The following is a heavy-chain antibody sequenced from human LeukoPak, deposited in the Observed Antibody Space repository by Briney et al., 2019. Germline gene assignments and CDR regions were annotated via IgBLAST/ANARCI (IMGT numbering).Heavy chain of an antibody. CDR1: GFTSSSYA. CDR3: VKDSSSWYGFPHFDY. D-gene: IGHD6-13*01. J-gene: IGHJ4*02. CDR2: ISSNGGST. V-gene: IGHV3-64D*06. Sequence: QPGGSLRLSCSASGFTSSSYAMHWVRQAPGTGLEYVSAISSNGGSTYYADSVKGRFTISRDNSKNMLYLQMSSPRAEDTAVYYCVKDSSSWYGFPHFDYWGQGTLVTVSS.